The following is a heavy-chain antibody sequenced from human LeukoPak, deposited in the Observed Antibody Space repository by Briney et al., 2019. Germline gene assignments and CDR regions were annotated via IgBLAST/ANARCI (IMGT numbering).Heavy chain of an antibody. J-gene: IGHJ4*02. CDR1: GFSFITSW. CDR2: ISGSDGNT. V-gene: IGHV3-23*01. CDR3: AKDSSVPYGITD. D-gene: IGHD4-17*01. Sequence: PGGSLRLSCAASGFSFITSWMHWVRQAPGKGLEWVSAISGSDGNTFYADSVKGRFTISRDNSKNTLSLQMNSLRAEDTALYYCAKDSSVPYGITDWGQGTLVTVSS.